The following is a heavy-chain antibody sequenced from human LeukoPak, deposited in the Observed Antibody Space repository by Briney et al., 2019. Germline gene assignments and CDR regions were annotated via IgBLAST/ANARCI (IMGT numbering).Heavy chain of an antibody. J-gene: IGHJ1*01. CDR1: GFIFSRDS. CDR2: ISHDSGVR. CDR3: ATYSYNNAREFQY. D-gene: IGHD3-10*01. Sequence: GGSLRLSCEASGFIFSRDSMNWVRQAPGKGLEWISYISHDSGVRYYADSVRGRFTISRDNAKNSLYLQMRSPRAEDTAVYYCATYSYNNAREFQYWGQGTLVTVSS. V-gene: IGHV3-48*01.